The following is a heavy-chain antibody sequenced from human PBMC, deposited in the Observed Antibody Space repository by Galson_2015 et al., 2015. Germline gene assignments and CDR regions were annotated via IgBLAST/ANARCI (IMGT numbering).Heavy chain of an antibody. D-gene: IGHD3-10*01. CDR3: TTDVPYGSGSYYNVWFDP. Sequence: SLRLSCAASGFTFSQAWMSWVRQAPGKGLEWVGRVKSKTDGGTTDYAAPVKGRFTISRDDSKNTLYLQMNSLKTEDTAVYHCTTDVPYGSGSYYNVWFDPWGQGTLVTVSS. CDR2: VKSKTDGGTT. CDR1: GFTFSQAW. J-gene: IGHJ5*02. V-gene: IGHV3-15*01.